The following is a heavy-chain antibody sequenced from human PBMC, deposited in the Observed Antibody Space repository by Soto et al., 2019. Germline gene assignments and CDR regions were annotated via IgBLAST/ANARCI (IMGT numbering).Heavy chain of an antibody. D-gene: IGHD3-3*01. J-gene: IGHJ6*02. CDR2: INWNGYSI. CDR1: GFNFDDHV. CDR3: ARSWSGSTSGRVDV. V-gene: IGHV3-20*04. Sequence: GGSLRLSCVASGFNFDDHVMNWVRQVPGKGLEWVGHINWNGYSIGYGGSVRGRFTISRDNAQNTLYLQMNSLRPEDTAVYYCARSWSGSTSGRVDVWGQGTTVTVSS.